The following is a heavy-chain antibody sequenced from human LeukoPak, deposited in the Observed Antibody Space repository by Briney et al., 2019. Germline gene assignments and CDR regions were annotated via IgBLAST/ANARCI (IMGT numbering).Heavy chain of an antibody. J-gene: IGHJ6*03. V-gene: IGHV1-46*01. D-gene: IGHD2/OR15-2a*01. CDR2: INPSGGST. Sequence: ASVKVSCKASGYTFTTYYMHWVRQAPGQGLEWMGIINPSGGSTSYPQKFQGRVTMTRDMSTSTVYMELSSLRSEDTAVYYCASQTLDYYYYYMDVWGKGTTVTVSS. CDR1: GYTFTTYY. CDR3: ASQTLDYYYYYMDV.